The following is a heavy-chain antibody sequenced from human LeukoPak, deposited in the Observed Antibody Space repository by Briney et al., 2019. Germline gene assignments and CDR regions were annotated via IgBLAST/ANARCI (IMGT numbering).Heavy chain of an antibody. CDR1: GFTFSNAW. CDR3: TTDPIAVAAPFDY. J-gene: IGHJ4*02. CDR2: IKSKTDGGTT. D-gene: IGHD6-19*01. V-gene: IGHV3-15*01. Sequence: GGSLRLSCAASGFTFSNAWMSWVRQAPGKGLEWVGRIKSKTDGGTTDYAAPVKGRFTISREDSKNTLYLQMNSLKTEDTAVYYCTTDPIAVAAPFDYWGQGTLVTVSS.